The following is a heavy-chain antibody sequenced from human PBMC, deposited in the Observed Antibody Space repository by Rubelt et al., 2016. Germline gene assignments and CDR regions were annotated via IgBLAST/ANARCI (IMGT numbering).Heavy chain of an antibody. J-gene: IGHJ4*02. V-gene: IGHV3-30*04. Sequence: QVQLVASGGGVVQPGRSLRLSCAASGFTFSTYAMHWVRQPPGKGLEWVALISSDGTNKYYADSVKGRFTISRDNSNNTLYLQMNSLRTEDTAVYHCARDTYIAAAGWAFDYWGQGTLVTVSS. CDR3: ARDTYIAAAGWAFDY. CDR1: GFTFSTYA. D-gene: IGHD6-13*01. CDR2: ISSDGTNK.